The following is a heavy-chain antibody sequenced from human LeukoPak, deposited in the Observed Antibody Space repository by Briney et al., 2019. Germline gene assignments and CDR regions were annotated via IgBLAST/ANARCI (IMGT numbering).Heavy chain of an antibody. V-gene: IGHV3-7*01. CDR2: IKQDGSEK. CDR3: ATISYFYGMDV. Sequence: GGSLRLSCAASGFTFSSYWMSWVRQAPGKGLEWVANIKQDGSEKYYVDSVKGRFTISRDNAKNSLYLQMDSLRAEDTAVYYSATISYFYGMDVWGQGTTVTVSS. J-gene: IGHJ6*02. CDR1: GFTFSSYW.